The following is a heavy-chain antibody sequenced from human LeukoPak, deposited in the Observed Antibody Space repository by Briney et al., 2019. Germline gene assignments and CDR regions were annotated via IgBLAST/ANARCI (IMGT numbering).Heavy chain of an antibody. Sequence: SQTLSLTCTVSGDSISRGDYYWGWIRQPPGKGLEWIGHIYYSGSTYSNPSLKSRVTISVDTSKDQFSLKLSSVTAADTAVYYCARKTTDSSLDYWGQGTLVTVSS. CDR1: GDSISRGDYY. D-gene: IGHD4-17*01. CDR2: IYYSGST. J-gene: IGHJ4*02. V-gene: IGHV4-30-4*08. CDR3: ARKTTDSSLDY.